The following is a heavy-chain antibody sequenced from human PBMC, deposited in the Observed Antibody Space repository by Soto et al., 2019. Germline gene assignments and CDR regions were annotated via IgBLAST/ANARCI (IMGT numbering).Heavy chain of an antibody. Sequence: ASVKVSCKASGYTFTGYYMHWVRQAPGQGLEWMGWINPNSGGTNYAQKFQGWVTMTRDTSISTAYMELSRLRSDDTALYYCARDMGYCSGGSCYCDYWGQGTLVTVSS. V-gene: IGHV1-2*04. CDR2: INPNSGGT. CDR1: GYTFTGYY. D-gene: IGHD2-15*01. J-gene: IGHJ4*02. CDR3: ARDMGYCSGGSCYCDY.